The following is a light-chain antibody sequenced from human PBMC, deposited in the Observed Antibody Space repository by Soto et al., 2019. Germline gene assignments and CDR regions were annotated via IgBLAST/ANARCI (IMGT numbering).Light chain of an antibody. Sequence: EIVLTQSPGTLSLSPGERATVSCRASQSVSSSYLVWYQQKPGQAPRLLIYAASSRATGVPDRFSGSGSGTAFTLTISRLEPEDFAVYYCQHYGSSPWTFGQGTKVDIK. CDR3: QHYGSSPWT. V-gene: IGKV3-20*01. J-gene: IGKJ1*01. CDR1: QSVSSSY. CDR2: AAS.